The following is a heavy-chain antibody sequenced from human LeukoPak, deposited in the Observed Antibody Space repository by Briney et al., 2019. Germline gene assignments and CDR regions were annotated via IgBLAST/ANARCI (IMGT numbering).Heavy chain of an antibody. V-gene: IGHV3-11*06. CDR2: SSSRGDYR. Sequence: GGSLRLSCAASGFTFSDYYMSWIRQAPGKGLEWLSYSSSRGDYRDYADSVKGRFTISRDSAKNSLYLQMNSLRPEDTAVYYCAREVSDYDIWSGYSTDYNYYGMDVWGQGTTVTVSS. J-gene: IGHJ6*02. D-gene: IGHD3-3*01. CDR3: AREVSDYDIWSGYSTDYNYYGMDV. CDR1: GFTFSDYY.